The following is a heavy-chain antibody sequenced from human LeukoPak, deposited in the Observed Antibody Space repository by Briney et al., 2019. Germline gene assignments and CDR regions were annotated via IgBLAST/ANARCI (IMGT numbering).Heavy chain of an antibody. CDR1: GFTFSSYS. CDR2: ISSSSYI. V-gene: IGHV3-21*01. Sequence: GGSLRLSCAASGFTFSSYSMNWARRAPGKGLEGVSYISSSSYIYYADSVKGRFTISRDNAKNSLYLQMNSLRAEDTAVYYCARDKGYGGNRYYFDYWGQGTLVTVSS. CDR3: ARDKGYGGNRYYFDY. J-gene: IGHJ4*02. D-gene: IGHD4-23*01.